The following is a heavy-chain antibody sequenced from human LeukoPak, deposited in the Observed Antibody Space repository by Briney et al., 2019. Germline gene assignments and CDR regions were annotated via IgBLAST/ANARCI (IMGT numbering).Heavy chain of an antibody. Sequence: PSETLSLTCTASGGSIRNYYWIWIRQPPGKGLEWIGHISYSGSTNYNPSLKSRVTMSVDTSKNQFSLKVTSVTAADTAVYYCARGHDGVIGWFAPWGRGTLVTVSS. CDR3: ARGHDGVIGWFAP. CDR2: ISYSGST. J-gene: IGHJ5*02. D-gene: IGHD3-16*02. V-gene: IGHV4-59*01. CDR1: GGSIRNYY.